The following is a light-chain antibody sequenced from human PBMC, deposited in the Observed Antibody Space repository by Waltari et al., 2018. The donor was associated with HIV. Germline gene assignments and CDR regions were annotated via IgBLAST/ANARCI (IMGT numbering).Light chain of an antibody. CDR2: EFS. V-gene: IGLV2-14*01. CDR3: SSYTTSSTLNYV. Sequence: QSALTQPASVSGSPGQSITISCTGTSSDVGGYDYVSWYQQHPGKAPEFIIFEFSKRTAGVANRFAGSKAGNTASLTIAGLQTEDEADYYCSSYTTSSTLNYVVGSGTMVTVL. CDR1: SSDVGGYDY. J-gene: IGLJ1*01.